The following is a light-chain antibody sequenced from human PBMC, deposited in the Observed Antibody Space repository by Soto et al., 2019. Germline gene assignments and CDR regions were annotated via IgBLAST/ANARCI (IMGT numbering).Light chain of an antibody. J-gene: IGKJ1*01. CDR2: AAS. CDR1: QSISSY. CDR3: QQSYSTPRT. V-gene: IGKV1-39*01. Sequence: DIQMTQSPSWLSASVGDRVAITFRSSQSISSYLNWYQQKPGKAPKLLIYAASSLQSGVPSRFSGSGSGTDFTLTISSLQPEDFATYYCQQSYSTPRTFGLGTKVDI.